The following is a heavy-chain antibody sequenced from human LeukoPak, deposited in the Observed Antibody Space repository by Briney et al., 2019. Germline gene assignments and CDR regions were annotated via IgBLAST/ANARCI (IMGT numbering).Heavy chain of an antibody. V-gene: IGHV4-61*01. CDR2: IYYSGST. J-gene: IGHJ4*02. CDR1: GDSISSGSYY. CDR3: ARHAVTHYYFDY. Sequence: SETLSLTCTVSGDSISSGSYYWSWIRQPPGKELEWIGYIYYSGSTNYNPSLKSRVTITVDTSKNQFSLKLSSVTAADTAVYYCARHAVTHYYFDYWGQGTLVTVSS. D-gene: IGHD4-23*01.